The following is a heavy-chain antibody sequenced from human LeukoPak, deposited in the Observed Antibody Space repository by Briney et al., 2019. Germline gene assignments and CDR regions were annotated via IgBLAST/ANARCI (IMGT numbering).Heavy chain of an antibody. CDR1: GFTFSSYG. D-gene: IGHD2-8*01. CDR2: IWYDGSNE. CDR3: AREMAV. V-gene: IGHV3-33*08. J-gene: IGHJ4*02. Sequence: QPGRSLRLSCAASGFTFSSYGMHWARQVPGKGLEWVAVIWYDGSNEDYADSVKGRFTISRDNSKNTLYLQMNSLRAEDTAVYYCAREMAVWGQGALVTVSS.